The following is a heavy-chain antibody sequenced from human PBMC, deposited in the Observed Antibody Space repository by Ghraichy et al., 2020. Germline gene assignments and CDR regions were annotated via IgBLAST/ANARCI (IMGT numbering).Heavy chain of an antibody. CDR1: GGTFSSYA. CDR3: ARAVASRVVPAATGGYYYGMDV. CDR2: IIPIFGTA. J-gene: IGHJ6*02. D-gene: IGHD2-2*01. Sequence: SVKVSCKASGGTFSSYAISWVRQAPGQGLEWMGGIIPIFGTANYAQKFQGRVTITADESTSTAYMELSSLRSEDTAVYYCARAVASRVVPAATGGYYYGMDVWGQGTTVTVSS. V-gene: IGHV1-69*13.